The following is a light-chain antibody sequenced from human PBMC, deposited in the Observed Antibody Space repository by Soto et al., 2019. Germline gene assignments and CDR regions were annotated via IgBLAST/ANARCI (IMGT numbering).Light chain of an antibody. Sequence: IQFTQSPSSLSASVGDRVTITCRASQGISSFLAWYQQKPGKAPYLLIYAASTLQTGVPSWFSGGGSGTDFTLTIDNLPPEDFATYYFQQVDAYPSTFGGGTKVE. V-gene: IGKV1-9*01. CDR3: QQVDAYPST. CDR1: QGISSF. CDR2: AAS. J-gene: IGKJ4*01.